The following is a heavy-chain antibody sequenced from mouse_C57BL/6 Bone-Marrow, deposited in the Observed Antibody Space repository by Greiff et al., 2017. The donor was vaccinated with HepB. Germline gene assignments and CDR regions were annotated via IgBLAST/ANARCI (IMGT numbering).Heavy chain of an antibody. D-gene: IGHD2-1*01. CDR2: IYPGDGDT. V-gene: IGHV1-82*01. CDR1: GFNIKDDY. CDR3: ARWYYGNFAP. J-gene: IGHJ2*01. Sequence: QVQLQQSGAELVRPGASVKLSCTASGFNIKDDYMNWVKQRPGKGLEWIGRIYPGDGDTNYNGKFKGKATLTADKSSSTAYMQLSSLTSEDSAVYFCARWYYGNFAPWGQGTTLTVSS.